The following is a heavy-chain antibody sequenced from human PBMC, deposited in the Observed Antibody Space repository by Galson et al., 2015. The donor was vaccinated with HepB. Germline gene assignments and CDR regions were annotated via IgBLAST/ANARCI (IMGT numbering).Heavy chain of an antibody. CDR2: INSDGSST. CDR1: GFTFSSYW. V-gene: IGHV3-74*01. CDR3: ARDRPPHYYDSKSRRGEFDY. D-gene: IGHD3-22*01. J-gene: IGHJ4*02. Sequence: SLRLSCAASGFTFSSYWMHWVRQAPGKGLVWVSRINSDGSSTSYADSVKGRFTISRDNAKNTLYLQMNSLRAEDTAVYYCARDRPPHYYDSKSRRGEFDYWGQGTLVTVSS.